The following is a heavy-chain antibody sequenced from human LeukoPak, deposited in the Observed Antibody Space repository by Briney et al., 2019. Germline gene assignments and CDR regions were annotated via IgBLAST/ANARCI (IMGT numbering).Heavy chain of an antibody. Sequence: SVKVSCKASGFTFTSSAVQWVRQARGQRLEWIGWIVVGSGNTNYAQKFQERVTITRDMSTSTAYMELSSLRSEDTAVYYCAALARYYDSSGYYDYWGQGTLATVSS. CDR2: IVVGSGNT. V-gene: IGHV1-58*01. D-gene: IGHD3-22*01. CDR1: GFTFTSSA. CDR3: AALARYYDSSGYYDY. J-gene: IGHJ4*02.